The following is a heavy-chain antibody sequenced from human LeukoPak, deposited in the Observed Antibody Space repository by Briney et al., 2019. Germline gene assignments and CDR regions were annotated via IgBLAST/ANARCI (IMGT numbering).Heavy chain of an antibody. V-gene: IGHV5-51*01. J-gene: IGHJ6*02. CDR3: ARGPQIDIVVVPAAHYYGMDV. CDR1: GYSFTSYW. D-gene: IGHD2-2*01. CDR2: IYPGDSDT. Sequence: GESLQISCQGSGYSFTSYWIGWVRQMPGKGLEWMGIIYPGDSDTRYSPSFQGQVTISADKSISTAYLQWSSLRASDTAMYYCARGPQIDIVVVPAAHYYGMDVWGQGTTVTVSS.